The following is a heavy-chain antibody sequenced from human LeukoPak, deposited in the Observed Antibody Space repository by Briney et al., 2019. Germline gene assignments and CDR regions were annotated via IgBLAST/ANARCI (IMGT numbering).Heavy chain of an antibody. J-gene: IGHJ5*02. CDR1: GGSISSSSYY. D-gene: IGHD3-9*01. Sequence: SETLSLTCTVSGGSISSSSYYWGWIRQPPGKGLEWIGSIHYSGSSYYKPSLESRVTISVDTSKNQFSLKLSSVTAADTAVYYCAREHYDILTGYHGFDPWGQGTLVTVSS. V-gene: IGHV4-39*07. CDR2: IHYSGSS. CDR3: AREHYDILTGYHGFDP.